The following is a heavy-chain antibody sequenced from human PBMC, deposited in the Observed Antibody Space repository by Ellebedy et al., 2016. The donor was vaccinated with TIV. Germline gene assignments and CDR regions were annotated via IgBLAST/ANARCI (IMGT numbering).Heavy chain of an antibody. J-gene: IGHJ4*02. Sequence: SETLSLTXTVSGGSISSYYWSWIRQPPGKGLEWIGYIYYSGSTNYNPSLKSRVTISVDTSKKQFSLKLNSVTAADTAVYYCAKHNSGWYRSFDYWGQGTLVTVSS. D-gene: IGHD6-19*01. CDR2: IYYSGST. CDR1: GGSISSYY. CDR3: AKHNSGWYRSFDY. V-gene: IGHV4-59*01.